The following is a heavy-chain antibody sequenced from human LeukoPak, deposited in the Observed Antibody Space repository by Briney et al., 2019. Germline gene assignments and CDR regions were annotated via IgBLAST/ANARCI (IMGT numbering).Heavy chain of an antibody. J-gene: IGHJ4*02. D-gene: IGHD6-13*01. V-gene: IGHV3-30*02. CDR2: IWYGGSNK. CDR1: GFTFSSYA. CDR3: AKVGSSSWYGVDY. Sequence: GGSLRLSCAASGFTFSSYAMHWVRQAPGKGLEWVAVIWYGGSNKYYADSVKGRFTISRDNSKSTLYLQMNSLKTEDTAVYYCAKVGSSSWYGVDYWGQGTLVTVSS.